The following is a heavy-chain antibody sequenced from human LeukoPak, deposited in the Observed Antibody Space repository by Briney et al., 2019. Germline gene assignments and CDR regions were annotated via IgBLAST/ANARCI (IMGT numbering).Heavy chain of an antibody. CDR1: GGSISSGSYY. Sequence: PSETLSLTCTVSGGSISSGSYYWSWIRQPAGKGLEWLGRIYISGSTNYNPSLKSRVTISVDTSKNQFSLKLSSVTAADTAVYYCARDGRSSGWRKAYYFDYWGQGTLVTVSS. J-gene: IGHJ4*02. V-gene: IGHV4-61*02. CDR2: IYISGST. D-gene: IGHD6-19*01. CDR3: ARDGRSSGWRKAYYFDY.